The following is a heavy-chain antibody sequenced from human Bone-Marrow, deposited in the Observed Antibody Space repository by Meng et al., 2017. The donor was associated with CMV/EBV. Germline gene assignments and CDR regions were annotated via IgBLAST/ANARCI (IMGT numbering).Heavy chain of an antibody. J-gene: IGHJ4*02. V-gene: IGHV3-66*01. CDR3: TGDSVLHPNLDY. CDR2: IYRGDNT. Sequence: EVQLVESGGGLVQPGGSLRRSCEASGFIVSNKYMSWVRQAPGKGLEWVCIIYRGDNTYYVDSVKGRFSVSRDNSKNTMYLQMNSLRVEDTAVYYCTGDSVLHPNLDYWGQGTLVTVSS. CDR1: GFIVSNKY. D-gene: IGHD2-8*01.